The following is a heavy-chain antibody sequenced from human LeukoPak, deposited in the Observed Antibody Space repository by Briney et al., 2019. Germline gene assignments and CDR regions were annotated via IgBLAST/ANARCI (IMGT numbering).Heavy chain of an antibody. D-gene: IGHD4-17*01. Sequence: GGSLRLSCAASGFTFSSYWMSWVRQAPGKGLEWVSSISSSSSYIYYADSVKGRFTISRDNAKSSLYLQMNSLRAEDTAVYYCARDRRGTVEYYFDYWGQGTLVTVSS. CDR1: GFTFSSYW. J-gene: IGHJ4*02. CDR2: ISSSSSYI. CDR3: ARDRRGTVEYYFDY. V-gene: IGHV3-21*01.